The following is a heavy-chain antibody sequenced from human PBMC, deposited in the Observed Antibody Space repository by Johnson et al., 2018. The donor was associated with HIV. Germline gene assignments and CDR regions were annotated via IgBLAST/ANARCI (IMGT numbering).Heavy chain of an antibody. Sequence: VQLVESGGGLVQPGGSLRLSCAASGFTFSNYDMHWVRQGTGKGLEWVSAIGTAGDTYYPGSVKGRFTISRENAKNSLYLQMNSLRAGDTAVYYCARELRGAQNDAFDIWGQGTMVTVSS. V-gene: IGHV3-13*01. J-gene: IGHJ3*02. D-gene: IGHD1-26*01. CDR3: ARELRGAQNDAFDI. CDR1: GFTFSNYD. CDR2: IGTAGDT.